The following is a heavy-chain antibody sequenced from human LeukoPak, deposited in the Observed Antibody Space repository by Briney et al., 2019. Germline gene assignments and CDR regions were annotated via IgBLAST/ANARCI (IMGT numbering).Heavy chain of an antibody. CDR2: IIPILGIA. Sequence: ASVKVSCKASGGTFSSYTISWVRQAPGQGLEWMGRIIPILGIANYAQKFQGRATITADKSTSTAYMELSSLRSEDTAVYYCAREAYGGSYFDYWGQGTLVTVSS. J-gene: IGHJ4*02. CDR3: AREAYGGSYFDY. CDR1: GGTFSSYT. D-gene: IGHD4-23*01. V-gene: IGHV1-69*04.